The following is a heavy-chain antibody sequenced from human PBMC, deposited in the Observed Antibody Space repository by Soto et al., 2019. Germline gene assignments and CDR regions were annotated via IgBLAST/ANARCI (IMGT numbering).Heavy chain of an antibody. J-gene: IGHJ4*02. CDR3: ARPRGYSSSWYFDS. D-gene: IGHD6-13*01. CDR1: GYTFTSYW. Sequence: GESLKISCKGSGYTFTSYWIAWVRQMPGKGLEWMGITYPGDSDIRYSPSFQGQVTISADKSISTAYLQWGSLKASDTGMYYCARPRGYSSSWYFDSWGQGTLVTVSS. V-gene: IGHV5-51*01. CDR2: TYPGDSDI.